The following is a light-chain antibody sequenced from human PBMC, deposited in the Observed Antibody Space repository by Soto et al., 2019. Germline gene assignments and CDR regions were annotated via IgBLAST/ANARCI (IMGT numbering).Light chain of an antibody. J-gene: IGLJ1*01. CDR1: SSDVGSYHL. CDR3: CSFAGSSTFV. Sequence: QSALTQPASVSGSPGQSITISCTGTSSDVGSYHLVSWYQQHPGKAPKVMIYEGNKRPSGVPNRFSGSKSGNTASLTISGLQAEDEAEYYCCSFAGSSTFVFGTRTKVTVL. V-gene: IGLV2-23*01. CDR2: EGN.